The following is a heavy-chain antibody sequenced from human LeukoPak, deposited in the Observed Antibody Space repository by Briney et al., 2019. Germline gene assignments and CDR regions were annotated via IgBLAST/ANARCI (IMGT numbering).Heavy chain of an antibody. V-gene: IGHV3-21*01. D-gene: IGHD6-19*01. CDR3: ARGHSSGWSNFDS. CDR1: GFTFSTYS. CDR2: ISGNSVVI. J-gene: IGHJ4*02. Sequence: PGRSLRLSCAASGFTFSTYSMTWVRQAPGKGLEWVSSISGNSVVIYYADSVKGRFTMSRDNAKNSLYLQMSSLRAEDTAVYYCARGHSSGWSNFDSWGLGTLVTVSS.